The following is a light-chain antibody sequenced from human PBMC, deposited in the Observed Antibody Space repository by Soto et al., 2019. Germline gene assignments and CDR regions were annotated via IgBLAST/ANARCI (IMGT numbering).Light chain of an antibody. CDR3: QHYNSYSEA. J-gene: IGKJ1*01. V-gene: IGKV1-16*01. CDR2: AAS. Sequence: DIQMTQSPSCLSASVGDGVTMXCRASQSINDYFTWCQQEPGKAPKLLIYAASSLQSGVPSRFSGSGSVTEFTLTISSLQPDDFATYYGQHYNSYSEAFGQGTKVDIK. CDR1: QSINDY.